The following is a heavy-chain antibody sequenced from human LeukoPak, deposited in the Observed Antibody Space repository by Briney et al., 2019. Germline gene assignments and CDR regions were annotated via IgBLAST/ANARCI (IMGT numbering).Heavy chain of an antibody. CDR2: IYYSGST. V-gene: IGHV4-59*01. Sequence: SETLSLTCTVSGGSISSYYWSWIRQPPGKGLEWIGYIYYSGSTNYNPSLKSRVTISVDTSKNQFSLKLSSVTAADTAVYYCARATRSSFDYWGQGTLVTVSS. CDR3: ARATRSSFDY. CDR1: GGSISSYY. J-gene: IGHJ4*02. D-gene: IGHD2-15*01.